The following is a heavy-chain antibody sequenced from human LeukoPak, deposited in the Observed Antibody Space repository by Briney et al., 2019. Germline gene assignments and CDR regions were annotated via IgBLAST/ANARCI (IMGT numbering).Heavy chain of an antibody. CDR2: IKSDGKT. V-gene: IGHV3-74*01. D-gene: IGHD3-22*01. CDR1: GFTFSRYW. CDR3: ARAPSEVGGYYPEYFRH. Sequence: GGSLRLSCEASGFTFSRYWMHWVRQAAGKGLVLVSRIKSDGKTNYADSVKGRFTISRDNAKNTVSLQMDSPRAEDTGVYYCARAPSEVGGYYPEYFRHWGQGTLVTVSS. J-gene: IGHJ1*01.